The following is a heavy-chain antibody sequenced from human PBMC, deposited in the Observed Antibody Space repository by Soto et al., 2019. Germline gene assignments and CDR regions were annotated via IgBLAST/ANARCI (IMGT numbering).Heavy chain of an antibody. Sequence: SVKVSCTASGYPFTGYYMHWVRQAPGQGLEWMGWINPNSGGTNYAQKFQGRVTMTRDTSISTAYMELSRLRSDDTAVYYCATDVGDYYGMDVWGQGTTVTFSS. CDR3: ATDVGDYYGMDV. CDR1: GYPFTGYY. J-gene: IGHJ6*02. V-gene: IGHV1-2*02. CDR2: INPNSGGT. D-gene: IGHD2-15*01.